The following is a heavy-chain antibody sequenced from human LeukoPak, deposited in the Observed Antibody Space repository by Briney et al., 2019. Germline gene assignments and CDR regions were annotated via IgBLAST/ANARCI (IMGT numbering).Heavy chain of an antibody. J-gene: IGHJ4*02. Sequence: GASVKVSCKASGYTFTNFGITWLRQAPGQGLEWMGWISGYNGETNYAQKVQGRVTMTTDTSTITAFMEVRSLRSDDTAVYYCARENDHYFDYWGQGTLVTVSS. D-gene: IGHD3-16*01. CDR2: ISGYNGET. CDR1: GYTFTNFG. V-gene: IGHV1-18*01. CDR3: ARENDHYFDY.